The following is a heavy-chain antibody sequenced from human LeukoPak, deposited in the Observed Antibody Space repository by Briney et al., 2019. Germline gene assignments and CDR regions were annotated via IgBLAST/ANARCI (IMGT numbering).Heavy chain of an antibody. CDR2: IGTRGDT. D-gene: IGHD6-19*01. J-gene: IGHJ4*02. CDR3: ARGGIQVSGIDEFDY. V-gene: IGHV3-13*01. CDR1: GFNFIDYD. Sequence: GGALRLSCAASGFNFIDYDMHWVRQVIGKGLEWVSAIGTRGDTHYSGSVKGRFTISRENAESSLYLQMNSLRAEDTAVYYCARGGIQVSGIDEFDYWGQGTLVTVSS.